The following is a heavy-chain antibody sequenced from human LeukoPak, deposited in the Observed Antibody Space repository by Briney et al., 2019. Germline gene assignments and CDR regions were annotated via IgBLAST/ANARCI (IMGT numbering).Heavy chain of an antibody. D-gene: IGHD4-23*01. Sequence: HPGGSLRLSCVVSGFTFSTHAMTWVRQAPGKGLERVSDISGPGGTTYYAASVKGRFTISRDNSKNTLFLQMNSLRAEDTAVYYCARDPGVIPVHHMDVWGKGTTVIVSS. CDR3: ARDPGVIPVHHMDV. CDR1: GFTFSTHA. V-gene: IGHV3-23*01. J-gene: IGHJ6*03. CDR2: ISGPGGTT.